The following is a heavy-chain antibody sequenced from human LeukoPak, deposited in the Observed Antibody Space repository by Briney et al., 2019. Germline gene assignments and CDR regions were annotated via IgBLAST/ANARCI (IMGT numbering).Heavy chain of an antibody. V-gene: IGHV4-59*08. D-gene: IGHD6-6*01. CDR3: ATSRGQLAHYFDY. J-gene: IGHJ4*02. CDR1: GGSISSYY. CDR2: IYYSGST. Sequence: SETLSLTCTVSGGSISSYYWSWIRQPPGKGLEWIGYIYYSGSTNYNPSLKSRVTISVDTSKNQFSLKLSSVTAADTAVYYCATSRGQLAHYFDYWGQGTLVTVSS.